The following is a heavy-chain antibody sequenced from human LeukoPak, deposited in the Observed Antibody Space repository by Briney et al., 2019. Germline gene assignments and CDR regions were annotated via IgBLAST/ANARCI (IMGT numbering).Heavy chain of an antibody. CDR1: GFTFSSYW. Sequence: SGGSLRLSCAASGFTFSSYWMHCVRQAPGKGLVWVSCISSAGSETRYADSVKGRFTISRDNAKNTLYLQMNSLTAEDTAVYYCATCSGGRCYSKGFDYWGQGTLVTVSP. V-gene: IGHV3-74*01. D-gene: IGHD2-15*01. CDR3: ATCSGGRCYSKGFDY. CDR2: ISSAGSET. J-gene: IGHJ4*02.